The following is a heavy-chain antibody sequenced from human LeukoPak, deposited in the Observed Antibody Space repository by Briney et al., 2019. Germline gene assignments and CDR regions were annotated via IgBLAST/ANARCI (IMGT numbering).Heavy chain of an antibody. CDR3: AKNRADMIVVVITGCFDY. CDR2: LSGTGGST. V-gene: IGHV3-23*01. Sequence: GGSLRLSCAASGFTFSSYGMSWVRQAPGKGLEWVSGLSGTGGSTYYADSVKGRFTISRDNSKNTLYLQMNSLRAEDTAVYYCAKNRADMIVVVITGCFDYWGQGTLVTVSS. CDR1: GFTFSSYG. J-gene: IGHJ4*02. D-gene: IGHD3-22*01.